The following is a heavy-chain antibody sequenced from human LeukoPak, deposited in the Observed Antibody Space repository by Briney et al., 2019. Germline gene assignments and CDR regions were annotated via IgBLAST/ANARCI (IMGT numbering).Heavy chain of an antibody. Sequence: ASVKLSCTTSGYPFSNYDINWVRQATGQGLEWMGWINPHSGKTGYVQKFQGRVTMTTDTSANTAYMDLSSLRSEDTAVYYCARLSAHYGDYKVDPWGQGTLVTVSS. D-gene: IGHD4-17*01. J-gene: IGHJ5*02. V-gene: IGHV1-8*01. CDR2: INPHSGKT. CDR1: GYPFSNYD. CDR3: ARLSAHYGDYKVDP.